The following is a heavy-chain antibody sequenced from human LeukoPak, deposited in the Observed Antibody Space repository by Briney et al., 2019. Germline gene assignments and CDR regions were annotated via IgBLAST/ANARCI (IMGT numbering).Heavy chain of an antibody. D-gene: IGHD3-10*01. Sequence: GGSLRLSCAASGFTFSSYSMNWVRQAPGKRLEWVSYISSSSSTIYYADSVKGRFTISRDNAKNSLYLQMNSLRAEDTAVYYCARDLILWFGDPKPLDYWGQGTLVTVSS. CDR2: ISSSSSTI. CDR1: GFTFSSYS. CDR3: ARDLILWFGDPKPLDY. V-gene: IGHV3-48*04. J-gene: IGHJ4*02.